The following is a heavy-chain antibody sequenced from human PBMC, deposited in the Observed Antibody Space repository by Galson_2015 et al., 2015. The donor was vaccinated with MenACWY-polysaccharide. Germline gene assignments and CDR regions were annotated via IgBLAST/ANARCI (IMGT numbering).Heavy chain of an antibody. Sequence: SLRLSCAASGFTFSSYAMSWVRQAPGKGLEWVAAISGNGGTPYYADSVKGRFTISRDNSKNMVYLQMNSLRAEDTAVYYSLVVPGGNYRAMDVWGQGTTVTVSS. D-gene: IGHD2-2*01. J-gene: IGHJ6*02. CDR2: ISGNGGTP. CDR3: LVVPGGNYRAMDV. CDR1: GFTFSSYA. V-gene: IGHV3-23*01.